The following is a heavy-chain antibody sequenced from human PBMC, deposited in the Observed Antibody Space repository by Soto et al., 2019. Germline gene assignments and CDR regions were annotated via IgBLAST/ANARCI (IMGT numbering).Heavy chain of an antibody. CDR1: GFIFNNYA. D-gene: IGHD3-22*01. CDR3: ATAGNYDSSGRDF. Sequence: ASVKVSCKAFGFIFNNYAISWVRQAPGQGLEWMGWISANSGNTNYAQKLQGRVTMTTDTSTSTAYMELRSLRSDDTAVYYCATAGNYDSSGRDFWGQGTLVTVS. V-gene: IGHV1-18*04. J-gene: IGHJ4*02. CDR2: ISANSGNT.